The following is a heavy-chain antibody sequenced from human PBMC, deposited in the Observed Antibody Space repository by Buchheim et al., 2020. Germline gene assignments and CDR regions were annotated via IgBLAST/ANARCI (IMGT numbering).Heavy chain of an antibody. CDR2: ISYDGSNK. CDR3: ARGKPKRLGELSYYYYYGMDV. V-gene: IGHV3-30*04. J-gene: IGHJ6*02. D-gene: IGHD3-16*02. CDR1: GFTFSSYD. Sequence: QVQLVESGGGVVQPGRSLRLSCAASGFTFSSYDMHWVRQAPGKGLEWVAVISYDGSNKYYADSVKGRFTISRDNSKNTPYLQMYSLRAEDTAVYYCARGKPKRLGELSYYYYYGMDVWGQGTT.